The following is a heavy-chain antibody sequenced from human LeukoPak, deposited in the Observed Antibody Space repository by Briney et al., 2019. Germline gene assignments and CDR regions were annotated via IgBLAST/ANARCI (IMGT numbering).Heavy chain of an antibody. V-gene: IGHV1-3*01. CDR2: INAGNGNT. CDR1: GYTFISYA. D-gene: IGHD6-19*01. J-gene: IGHJ4*02. Sequence: ASVKVSCKASGYTFISYAMHWVRQAPGQRLEWMGWINAGNGNTKYSQKFQGRVTITRDTSASTAYMELSSLRSEDTAVYYCARDPGYSSGWSYVDYWGQGTLVTVSS. CDR3: ARDPGYSSGWSYVDY.